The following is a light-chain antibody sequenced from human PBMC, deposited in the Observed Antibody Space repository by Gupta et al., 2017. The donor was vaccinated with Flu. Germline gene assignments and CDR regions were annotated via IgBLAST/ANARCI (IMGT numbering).Light chain of an antibody. Sequence: QSAPTQPASVSGSPGQSITISCTGTSSDVGSYNLVSWYQQHPGKAPKLMIYEVRKRPSGVSNRFSGSKSGNTASLTISGLQAEDEADYYCCSYIGGSSWVFGGGTKLTVL. CDR3: CSYIGGSSWV. V-gene: IGLV2-23*02. CDR2: EVR. CDR1: SSDVGSYNL. J-gene: IGLJ3*02.